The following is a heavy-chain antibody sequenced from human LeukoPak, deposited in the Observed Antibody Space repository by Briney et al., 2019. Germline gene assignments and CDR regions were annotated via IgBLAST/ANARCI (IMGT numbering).Heavy chain of an antibody. Sequence: GGSLRLSCAATGFIFKQYVMSWVRQAPGKGLEWVGRIKSKTDGGTTDYAAPVKGRFTISRDDSKNTLYLQMNSLKTEDTAVYYCTTGLVVAATSIAYWGQGTLVTVSS. CDR3: TTGLVVAATSIAY. V-gene: IGHV3-15*01. CDR2: IKSKTDGGTT. J-gene: IGHJ4*02. D-gene: IGHD2-15*01. CDR1: GFIFKQYV.